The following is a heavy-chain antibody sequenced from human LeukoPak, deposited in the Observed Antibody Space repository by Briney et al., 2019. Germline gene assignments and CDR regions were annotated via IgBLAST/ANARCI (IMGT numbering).Heavy chain of an antibody. CDR2: ISYDGSNK. Sequence: GGSLRLSCAASGFTFSSYAMHWVRQAPGKGLEWVAVISYDGSNKYYADSVKGRFTISRDNSKNTLYLQMNSLRAEDTAVYYCARGEYNWNDGWFDPWGQGTLVTVSS. CDR1: GFTFSSYA. CDR3: ARGEYNWNDGWFDP. V-gene: IGHV3-30*14. D-gene: IGHD1-1*01. J-gene: IGHJ5*02.